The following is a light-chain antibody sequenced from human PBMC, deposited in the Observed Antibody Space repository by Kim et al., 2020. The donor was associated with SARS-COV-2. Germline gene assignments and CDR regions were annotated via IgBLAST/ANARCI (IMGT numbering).Light chain of an antibody. J-gene: IGKJ2*01. CDR3: QQYGSSPYT. CDR1: QSVSSSY. V-gene: IGKV3-20*01. CDR2: GAS. Sequence: EIVLTQSPCTLSLSPGERATLSCRASQSVSSSYLAWYQQKPGQAPRLLIYGASSRATGIPDRFSGSGSGTDFTLTISRLEPEDFAVYYCQQYGSSPYTFGQGTKLEI.